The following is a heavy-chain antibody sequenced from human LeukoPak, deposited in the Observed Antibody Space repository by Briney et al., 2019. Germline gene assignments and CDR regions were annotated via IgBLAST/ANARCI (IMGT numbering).Heavy chain of an antibody. Sequence: GGSLRLSCAVSGFSSSDHYMDWVRQAPGKGLEWVGRSRNKDHRYSTEYAASVNGRFSISRDNSKNSLYLQMNGLKTEDTAVYYCVRGHSGFDFWGQGTLVTVSS. J-gene: IGHJ4*02. V-gene: IGHV3-72*01. CDR3: VRGHSGFDF. D-gene: IGHD4-23*01. CDR2: SRNKDHRYST. CDR1: GFSSSDHY.